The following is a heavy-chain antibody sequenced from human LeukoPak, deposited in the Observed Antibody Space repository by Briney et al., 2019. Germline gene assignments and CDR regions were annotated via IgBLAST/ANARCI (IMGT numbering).Heavy chain of an antibody. Sequence: PSETLSLTCSVSGASISTYYWSWIRQPPGKGLEWIGYTYYSGSSDYNPSLKSRVTISVDTSNNQFSLKLSSVTAADTAVYYCARSRDSSGYRNNWFDPWGQGTLVTVSS. V-gene: IGHV4-59*01. J-gene: IGHJ5*02. D-gene: IGHD3-22*01. CDR1: GASISTYY. CDR2: TYYSGSS. CDR3: ARSRDSSGYRNNWFDP.